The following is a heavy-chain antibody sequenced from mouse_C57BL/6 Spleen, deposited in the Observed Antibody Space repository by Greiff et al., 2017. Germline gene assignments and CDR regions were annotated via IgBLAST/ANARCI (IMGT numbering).Heavy chain of an antibody. CDR3: ARNYYYGSSGYFDY. D-gene: IGHD1-1*01. V-gene: IGHV2-9-1*01. Sequence: VQRVESGPGLVAPSQSLSITCTVSGFSLTSYAISWVRQPPGKGLEWLGVIWTGGGTNYNSALKSRLSISKDNSKSQVFLKMNSLQTDDTARYYCARNYYYGSSGYFDYWGQGTTLTVSS. J-gene: IGHJ2*01. CDR2: IWTGGGT. CDR1: GFSLTSYA.